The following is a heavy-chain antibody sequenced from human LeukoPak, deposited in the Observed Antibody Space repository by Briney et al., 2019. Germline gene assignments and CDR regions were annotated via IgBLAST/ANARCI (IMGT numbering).Heavy chain of an antibody. J-gene: IGHJ4*02. V-gene: IGHV3-43*02. CDR3: AKESGKFDY. Sequence: PGGSLRLSCVASGFTFSSGMHWVRQAPGKGLEWVSLISADGGSTFSADSVKGRFSISRDNSKNSLYLQMNSLRSEDTAMYYCAKESGKFDYWGQGTLVTVSS. CDR1: GFTFSSG. CDR2: ISADGGST.